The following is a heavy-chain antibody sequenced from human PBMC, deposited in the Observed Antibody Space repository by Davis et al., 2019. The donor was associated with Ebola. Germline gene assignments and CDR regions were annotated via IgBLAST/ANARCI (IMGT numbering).Heavy chain of an antibody. D-gene: IGHD2-2*01. CDR1: GGSLNDYY. CDR2: IDHRGDT. V-gene: IGHV4-34*01. J-gene: IGHJ4*02. Sequence: SQTLSLTCAVYGGSLNDYYWSWIRQPPGKGLEWIGEIDHRGDTKYNPSLKSRATLSIDTSRKQFSLKLTSVTAADTAVYYCASPHQIRGKNFFDCWGQGTLVTVSS. CDR3: ASPHQIRGKNFFDC.